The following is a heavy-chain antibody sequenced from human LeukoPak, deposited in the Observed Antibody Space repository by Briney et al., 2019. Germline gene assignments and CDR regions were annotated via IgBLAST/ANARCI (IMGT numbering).Heavy chain of an antibody. Sequence: PSETLSLTCTVSGVSISSFYWSWILQPAGKTLEWIGRVYISGNIIYNPSLKSRVTMSLDTSKNQFSLNLSSVTSADTAVYYCARNPLVLNWYFDLWGRGTLVTVSS. CDR3: ARNPLVLNWYFDL. D-gene: IGHD3-9*01. V-gene: IGHV4-4*07. CDR1: GVSISSFY. J-gene: IGHJ2*01. CDR2: VYISGNI.